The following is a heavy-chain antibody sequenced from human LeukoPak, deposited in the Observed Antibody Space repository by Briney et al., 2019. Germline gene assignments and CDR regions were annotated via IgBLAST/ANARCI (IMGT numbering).Heavy chain of an antibody. CDR3: ARGYVSGPEVG. D-gene: IGHD2-15*01. CDR2: IIPIFGIA. CDR1: GGTFSSYA. V-gene: IGHV1-69*04. J-gene: IGHJ6*04. Sequence: ASVKVSCKASGGTFSSYAISWVRQAPGQGLEWMGRIIPIFGIANYAQKFQGRVTITADKSTSTAYMELSSLRSEDTAVYYCARGYVSGPEVGWGKGTTVTVSS.